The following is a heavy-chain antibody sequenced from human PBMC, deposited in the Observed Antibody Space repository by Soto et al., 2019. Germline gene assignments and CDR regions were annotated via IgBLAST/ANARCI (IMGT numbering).Heavy chain of an antibody. V-gene: IGHV1-46*01. CDR3: AIYCSSTSCSQDGMDV. J-gene: IGHJ6*02. CDR1: GYTFTSYY. Sequence: ASVKVSCKASGYTFTSYYMHWVRQAPVQGLEWMGIINPSGGSTSYAQKFQGRVTMTRDTSTSTVYMELSSLRSEDTAVYYCAIYCSSTSCSQDGMDVWGQGTTVTVSS. D-gene: IGHD2-2*01. CDR2: INPSGGST.